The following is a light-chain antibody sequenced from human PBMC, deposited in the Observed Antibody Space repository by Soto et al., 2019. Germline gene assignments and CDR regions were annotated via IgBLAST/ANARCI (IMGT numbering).Light chain of an antibody. J-gene: IGLJ1*01. CDR3: SSYTGSSTPYV. Sequence: QSALTQPASVSGSPGQSITISCTGTSSDVGGYNYVSWYQQHPGKAPKLMIYEVSHRPSGVSNRFSGSKSGNTASLTISGLQAEDEADYYCSSYTGSSTPYVFGTGTTLTVL. CDR1: SSDVGGYNY. V-gene: IGLV2-14*01. CDR2: EVS.